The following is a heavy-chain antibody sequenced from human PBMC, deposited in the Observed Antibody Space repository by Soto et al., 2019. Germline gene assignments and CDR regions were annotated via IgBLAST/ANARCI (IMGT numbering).Heavy chain of an antibody. V-gene: IGHV3-30*18. J-gene: IGHJ4*02. CDR2: VSHDGRNT. Sequence: VQLVESGGGVVQPGRSLRLSCAASGFTFSDYAMHWVRQAPGKGLEWVAVVSHDGRNTHYADSVKGRFTISRDSSKNTGSLEMTSLRAEDTAVDYCAKGGPQWLVTSDFSYWGQGALVTVSS. CDR1: GFTFSDYA. CDR3: AKGGPQWLVTSDFSY. D-gene: IGHD6-19*01.